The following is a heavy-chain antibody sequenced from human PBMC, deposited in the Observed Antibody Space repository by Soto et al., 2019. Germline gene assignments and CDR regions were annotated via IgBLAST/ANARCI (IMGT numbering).Heavy chain of an antibody. CDR1: GGSISSGGYS. V-gene: IGHV4-30-2*01. CDR2: IYHSGSS. D-gene: IGHD2-21*01. Sequence: QLQLQESGSGLVKPSQTLSLTCAVSGGSISSGGYSWRWIRMPPGKGLEWIGYIYHSGSSYYNPSLQSLVTISVDRSKNQFSLKLSSVFAADTAVYYCGRGPPCGRWGQGTLVTVSS. CDR3: GRGPPCGR. J-gene: IGHJ4*02.